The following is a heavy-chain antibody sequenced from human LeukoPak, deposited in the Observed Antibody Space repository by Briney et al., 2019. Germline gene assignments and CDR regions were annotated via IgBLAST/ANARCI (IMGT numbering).Heavy chain of an antibody. V-gene: IGHV3-23*01. CDR2: IRGSSGST. Sequence: PGGSLRLSCAASGFTLRNYDINWVRQAPGKGLEWVSVIRGSSGSTYYADSAKGRFTISRDDSKNTLYLQMNSLRAEDTAVYYCVKDSGSYRAPFDYWGQGTLVTVSS. CDR1: GFTLRNYD. D-gene: IGHD1-26*01. CDR3: VKDSGSYRAPFDY. J-gene: IGHJ4*02.